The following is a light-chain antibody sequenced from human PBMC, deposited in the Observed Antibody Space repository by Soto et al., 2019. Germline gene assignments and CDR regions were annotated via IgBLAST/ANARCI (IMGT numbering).Light chain of an antibody. CDR2: EVS. J-gene: IGLJ2*01. Sequence: QSALTQPASVSGSPGQSITISCTGTSSDVGGYHYVSRYQQHPGKAPKLMIYEVSDRPSGVSNRFSGSKSGNTASLTISGLQAEDEADYYCSSYTSSSTRVFGGGTKLTVL. CDR1: SSDVGGYHY. CDR3: SSYTSSSTRV. V-gene: IGLV2-14*01.